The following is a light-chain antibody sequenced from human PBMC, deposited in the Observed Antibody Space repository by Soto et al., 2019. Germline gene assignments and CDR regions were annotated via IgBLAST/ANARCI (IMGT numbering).Light chain of an antibody. V-gene: IGKV4-1*01. J-gene: IGKJ3*01. Sequence: DIVMTQSPDSLAVSLGERATINCKASQSVLYSSNNKNYLAWYQQKPGQPPKVLIYWASTRESGVPDRFSGSGSGTDFTLTISSLQAEDVAVYYCQQYYTTPFTFGPGTKVDIQ. CDR3: QQYYTTPFT. CDR2: WAS. CDR1: QSVLYSSNNKNY.